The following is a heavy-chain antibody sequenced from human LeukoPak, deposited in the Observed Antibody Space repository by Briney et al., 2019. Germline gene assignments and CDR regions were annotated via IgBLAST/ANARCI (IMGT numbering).Heavy chain of an antibody. CDR1: GFTVSSNY. J-gene: IGHJ6*02. V-gene: IGHV3-53*04. CDR2: IYNGGST. CDR3: ARDGRYCIITSCYGYYGMDV. Sequence: GGSLRLSCAASGFTVSSNYMSWVRPAPGKGLAWVSVIYNGGSTYYADSVKGLFTISRQNSKNTVDLQMNSLRPEDTAVYYCARDGRYCIITSCYGYYGMDVWGQGTTVTVSS. D-gene: IGHD2-2*01.